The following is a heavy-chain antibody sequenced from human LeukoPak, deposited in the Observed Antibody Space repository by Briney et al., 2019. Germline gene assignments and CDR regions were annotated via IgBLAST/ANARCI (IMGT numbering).Heavy chain of an antibody. CDR1: GFTFRTYW. D-gene: IGHD6-19*01. V-gene: IGHV3-30-3*01. Sequence: GGSLRLSCAASGFTFRTYWMHWVRQAPGEGLEWVAVISYDGSNKYYADSVKGRFTISRDNSKNTLYLQMNSLRAEDTAVYYCASSSGWYSYFDYWGQGTLVTVSS. CDR2: ISYDGSNK. J-gene: IGHJ4*02. CDR3: ASSSGWYSYFDY.